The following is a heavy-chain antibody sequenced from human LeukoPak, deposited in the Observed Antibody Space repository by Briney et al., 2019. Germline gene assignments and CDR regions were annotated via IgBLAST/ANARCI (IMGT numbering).Heavy chain of an antibody. D-gene: IGHD4-17*01. CDR3: ARASYGDYNFDY. CDR1: GYSISSGYY. V-gene: IGHV4-4*07. Sequence: SETLSLTCTVSGYSISSGYYWGWIRPPAGKGLEWIGRIYTSGSTNSNPSLKGRVTMSVDTSKNQFSLKLTSVTAADTAVYYCARASYGDYNFDYWGQGTLVTVSS. CDR2: IYTSGST. J-gene: IGHJ4*02.